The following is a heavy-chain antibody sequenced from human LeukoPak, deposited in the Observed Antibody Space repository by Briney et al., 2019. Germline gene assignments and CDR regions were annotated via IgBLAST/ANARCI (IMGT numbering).Heavy chain of an antibody. D-gene: IGHD3-16*01. CDR2: ISSSSSYI. V-gene: IGHV3-21*01. CDR1: GFTFSSYS. J-gene: IGHJ4*02. Sequence: GSLRLSCASSGFTFSSYSMNWVRQAPRKGLECVSSISSSSSYIYYADSVKGRFTISRDNAKNSLYLQMNRLRAEDTAVYYCARERGEGFDYWGQGALVTVSS. CDR3: ARERGEGFDY.